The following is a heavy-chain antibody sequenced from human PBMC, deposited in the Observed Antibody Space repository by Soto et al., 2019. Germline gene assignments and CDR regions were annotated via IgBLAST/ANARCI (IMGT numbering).Heavy chain of an antibody. CDR1: GGTFSSYA. CDR2: IIPIFGTA. D-gene: IGHD3-10*01. CDR3: ARGGYYYGSGTLAYYGMDV. Sequence: SVKVSCKASGGTFSSYAISWVRQAPGQGLEWMGGIIPIFGTANYAQKFQGRVTITADESTSTAYMELSSLRSEDTAVYYCARGGYYYGSGTLAYYGMDVWGQGTTVTSP. V-gene: IGHV1-69*13. J-gene: IGHJ6*02.